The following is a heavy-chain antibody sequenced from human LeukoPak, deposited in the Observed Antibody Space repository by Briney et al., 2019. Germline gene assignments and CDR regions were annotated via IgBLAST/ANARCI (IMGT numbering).Heavy chain of an antibody. V-gene: IGHV1-18*01. D-gene: IGHD3-3*01. CDR2: ISAYNGNT. Sequence: ASVKVSCKASGYTFTSYGISWVRQAPGQGLEWMGWISAYNGNTYYAQKLQGRVTMTTDTSTSTAYMELRSLRSDDTAVYSCARAEAYDFWSGYYWVYWGQGTLVTVSS. CDR3: ARAEAYDFWSGYYWVY. CDR1: GYTFTSYG. J-gene: IGHJ4*02.